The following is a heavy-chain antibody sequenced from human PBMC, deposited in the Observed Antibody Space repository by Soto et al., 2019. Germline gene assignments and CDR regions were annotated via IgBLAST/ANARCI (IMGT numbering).Heavy chain of an antibody. CDR2: INPSGGST. V-gene: IGHV1-46*01. CDR3: ARERLSESFDY. Sequence: GASVKVSCKASGYTFTSYYMHWVRQAPGQGLEWMGIINPSGGSTGYAQKFQGRVTMARDTSTSTVYMELSSLRSEDTAVYYCARERLSESFDYWGQGTLVTVSS. CDR1: GYTFTSYY. J-gene: IGHJ4*02. D-gene: IGHD3-22*01.